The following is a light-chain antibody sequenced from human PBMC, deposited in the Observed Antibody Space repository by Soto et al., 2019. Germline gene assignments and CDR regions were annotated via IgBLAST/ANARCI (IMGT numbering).Light chain of an antibody. J-gene: IGLJ1*01. V-gene: IGLV2-11*01. Sequence: QSALTQPRSVSGSPGQSVTISCTGTSSDVGAYNFVSWYQQHPDKVPKLMIFDVYKRPSGVPDRFSGSKSDNTASLTISGLQAEDDADYYCCSYVGSYTFVFGSGTKLTVL. CDR1: SSDVGAYNF. CDR3: CSYVGSYTFV. CDR2: DVY.